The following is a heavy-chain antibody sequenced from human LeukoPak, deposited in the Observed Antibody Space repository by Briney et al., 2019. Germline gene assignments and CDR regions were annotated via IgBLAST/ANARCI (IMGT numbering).Heavy chain of an antibody. V-gene: IGHV4-39*07. Sequence: SETLSLTYTVSGGSISSSSYYWGWIRQPPGKGLEWIGSIYYSGSTYYNPSLKSRITISVDTSKNQFSLKLTSVTAADTAVYYCARASPYSGSYLIDYWGQGTLVTVSS. J-gene: IGHJ4*02. D-gene: IGHD1-26*01. CDR3: ARASPYSGSYLIDY. CDR2: IYYSGST. CDR1: GGSISSSSYY.